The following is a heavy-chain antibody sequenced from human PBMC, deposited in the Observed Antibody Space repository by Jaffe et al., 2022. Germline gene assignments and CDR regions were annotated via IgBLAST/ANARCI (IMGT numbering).Heavy chain of an antibody. V-gene: IGHV3-7*05. CDR1: GFTFSSYW. Sequence: EVQLVESGGGLVQPGGSLRLSCAASGFTFSSYWMSWVRQAPGKGLEWVANIKQDGSEKYYVDSVKGRFTISRDNAKNSLYLQMNSLRAEDTAVYYCARVDSPDIVAKGAFDIWGQGTMVTVSS. D-gene: IGHD5-12*01. CDR3: ARVDSPDIVAKGAFDI. CDR2: IKQDGSEK. J-gene: IGHJ3*02.